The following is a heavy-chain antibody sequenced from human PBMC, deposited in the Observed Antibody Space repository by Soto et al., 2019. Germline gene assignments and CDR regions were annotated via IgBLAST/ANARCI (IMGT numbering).Heavy chain of an antibody. J-gene: IGHJ6*03. V-gene: IGHV3-13*01. CDR1: GFTFSSYD. Sequence: GGSLRLSCAASGFTFSSYDMHWVRQATGKGLEWVSAIGTAGDTYYPGSVKGRITISRENAKNSLYLQMNSLRAGDTAVYYCARGGGCTNGVCEPYYYYYMDVWGKGTTVTVSS. CDR2: IGTAGDT. CDR3: ARGGGCTNGVCEPYYYYYMDV. D-gene: IGHD2-8*01.